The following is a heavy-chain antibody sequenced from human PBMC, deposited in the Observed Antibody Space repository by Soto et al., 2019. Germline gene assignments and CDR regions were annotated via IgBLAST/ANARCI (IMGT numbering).Heavy chain of an antibody. V-gene: IGHV3-30-3*01. D-gene: IGHD1-26*01. J-gene: IGHJ4*02. CDR2: ISYDGSNE. CDR3: ASRGRTRSHLPYFDY. CDR1: GFTFSSYA. Sequence: QVQLVESGGGVVQPGRSLRLSCAASGFTFSSYAMHRVRQAPGKGLDWVAVISYDGSNEYYADSVKGRFTISRDNSKNTLYLQMNSLRDEDTAVYYCASRGRTRSHLPYFDYWGQGTLVTVSS.